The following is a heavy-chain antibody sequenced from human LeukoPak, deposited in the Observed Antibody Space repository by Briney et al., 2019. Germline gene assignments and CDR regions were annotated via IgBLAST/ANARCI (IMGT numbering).Heavy chain of an antibody. CDR2: IWYDGSNK. D-gene: IGHD1-14*01. V-gene: IGHV3-33*01. Sequence: GGSLRLSCAASGFTFSSYGMHWVRQAPGKGLEWVAVIWYDGSNKYYADSVKGRFTISRDNSKNTLYLQMNSLRAEDTAVYYCARQRYPQPGFDYWGQGTLVTVSS. J-gene: IGHJ4*02. CDR3: ARQRYPQPGFDY. CDR1: GFTFSSYG.